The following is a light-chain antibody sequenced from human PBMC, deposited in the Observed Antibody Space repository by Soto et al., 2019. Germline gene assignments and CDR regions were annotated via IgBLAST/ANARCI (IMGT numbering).Light chain of an antibody. CDR1: KLGEKY. Sequence: SYELTQPPSVSVSPGQTASITCSGDKLGEKYACWYQQKPGQSPVLVIYQDTKRPSGIPGRFSGSNSGNTATLTISGTQAMDEADYYCQAWDNNNVVFGGGTQLTVL. V-gene: IGLV3-1*01. CDR3: QAWDNNNVV. J-gene: IGLJ2*01. CDR2: QDT.